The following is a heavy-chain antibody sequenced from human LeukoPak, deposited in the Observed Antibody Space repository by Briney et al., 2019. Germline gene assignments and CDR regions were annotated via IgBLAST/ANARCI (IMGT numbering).Heavy chain of an antibody. D-gene: IGHD3-3*01. V-gene: IGHV1-8*01. CDR1: GYTFTSYD. CDR2: MNPNSGNT. J-gene: IGHJ1*01. CDR3: ARDKDPMIPLQFLVG. Sequence: ASVKVSCKASGYTFTSYDINCVRQATGQGLEWMGWMNPNSGNTGYAQKFKGRVTMTRNTSISTAYMELSSLSSEDTAVYYCARDKDPMIPLQFLVGWGQGTLVTISS.